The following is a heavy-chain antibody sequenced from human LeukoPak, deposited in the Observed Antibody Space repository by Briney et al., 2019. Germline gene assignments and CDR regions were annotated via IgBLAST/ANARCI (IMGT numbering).Heavy chain of an antibody. Sequence: SETLSLTCTVSGGSISSGDYYWSWIRQPPGKGLEWIGYIYYSGSTYYNPSLKSRVTTSVDTSKNQFSLKLSSVTAADTAVYYCARGCSSTSCYGYVWGKGTTVTVSS. CDR2: IYYSGST. V-gene: IGHV4-30-4*08. CDR1: GGSISSGDYY. J-gene: IGHJ6*04. CDR3: ARGCSSTSCYGYV. D-gene: IGHD2-2*01.